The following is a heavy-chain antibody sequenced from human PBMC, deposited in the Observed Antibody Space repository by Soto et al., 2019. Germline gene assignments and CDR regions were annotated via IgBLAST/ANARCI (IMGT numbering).Heavy chain of an antibody. CDR2: IYYSGST. J-gene: IGHJ6*03. V-gene: IGHV4-59*01. CDR1: GGPISGYY. CDR3: ARGYYDILTDYYYYYMDV. Sequence: SETPSLTLTVSGGPISGYYLSWIRQPPGEGLEWSGYIYYSGSTNYNPRLKSRVTISVDKSKNQFSLKLSSVTAADTAVYYCARGYYDILTDYYYYYMDVWGKGTTVTVSS. D-gene: IGHD3-9*01.